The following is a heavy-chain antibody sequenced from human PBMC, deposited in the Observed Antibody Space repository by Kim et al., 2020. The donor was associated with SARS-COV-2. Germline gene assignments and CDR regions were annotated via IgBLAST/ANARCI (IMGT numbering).Heavy chain of an antibody. V-gene: IGHV4-39*01. D-gene: IGHD2-15*01. J-gene: IGHJ5*02. CDR1: GGSISSSSYY. CDR3: ARHDLLYCSGGSCYSENWFDP. CDR2: IYYSGST. Sequence: SETLSLTCTVSGGSISSSSYYWGWIRQPPGKGLEWIGSIYYSGSTYYNPSLKSRVTISVDTSKNQFSLKLSSVTAADTAVYYCARHDLLYCSGGSCYSENWFDPWGQGTLVTVSS.